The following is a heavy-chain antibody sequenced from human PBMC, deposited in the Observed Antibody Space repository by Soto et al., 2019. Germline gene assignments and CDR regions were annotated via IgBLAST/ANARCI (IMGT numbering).Heavy chain of an antibody. V-gene: IGHV3-23*01. CDR2: ISGSCGST. Sequence: VQLLESGGGLVQPGGSLRLSCAASGVTFSSYAMSWVRQAPGKGLEWVSAISGSCGSTYYEDSVKGRFTISRDNSKNTLYVQMYSMRAEDTAVYDCSKDTAPSSSGYDFDNWGQGPVVTVSA. CDR1: GVTFSSYA. CDR3: SKDTAPSSSGYDFDN. J-gene: IGHJ4*02. D-gene: IGHD6-19*01.